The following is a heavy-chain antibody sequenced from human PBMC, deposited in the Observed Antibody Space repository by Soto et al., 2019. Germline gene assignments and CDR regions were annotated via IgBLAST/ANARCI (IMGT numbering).Heavy chain of an antibody. J-gene: IGHJ4*02. CDR3: AKGTIVVVPFAIGFDY. Sequence: GGSLRLSCAASGFIFSNYAMNWVRQAPGKGLEWVSGISGSGGSTYYADSVKGRFTISRDNSKNTLSLEMNSLRAEDTAVYYCAKGTIVVVPFAIGFDYWGQGTPVTVSS. V-gene: IGHV3-23*01. CDR1: GFIFSNYA. CDR2: ISGSGGST. D-gene: IGHD2-2*02.